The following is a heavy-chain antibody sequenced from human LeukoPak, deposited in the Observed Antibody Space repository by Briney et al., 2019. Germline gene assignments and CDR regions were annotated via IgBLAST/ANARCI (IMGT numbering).Heavy chain of an antibody. CDR3: ASEGLVPAAIFDAFDI. CDR1: GASVNSGNYY. Sequence: SETLSLTCTVSGASVNSGNYYWGWIRQPPGKGLEWIGSIYYSGSTYYNPSLKSRVTISVDTSKNQFSLKLSSVTAADTAVHYCASEGLVPAAIFDAFDIWGQGTMVTVSS. CDR2: IYYSGST. D-gene: IGHD2-2*01. V-gene: IGHV4-39*01. J-gene: IGHJ3*02.